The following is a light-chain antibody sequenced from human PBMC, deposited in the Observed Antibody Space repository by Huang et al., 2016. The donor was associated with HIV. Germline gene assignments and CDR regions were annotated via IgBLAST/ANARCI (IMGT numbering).Light chain of an antibody. CDR3: QQRSNWTPSLT. Sequence: EIVLTQSPATLSLSPGEEATLSCRASQSVDRYLAWYQQKTGQAPRLLMYDAANRATGIPARFSGSGSGTDCTLTISSLGPEDFAFYYCQQRSNWTPSLTFGGGTKVEIK. CDR2: DAA. V-gene: IGKV3-11*01. CDR1: QSVDRY. J-gene: IGKJ4*01.